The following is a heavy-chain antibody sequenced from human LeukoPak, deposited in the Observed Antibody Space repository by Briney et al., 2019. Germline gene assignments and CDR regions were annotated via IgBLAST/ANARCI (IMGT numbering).Heavy chain of an antibody. CDR3: ARGTIFGDPHGMDG. D-gene: IGHD3-3*01. J-gene: IGHJ6*02. V-gene: IGHV4-34*01. CDR1: GGSFSGYY. Sequence: SETLSLTCAVYGGSFSGYYWSWIRQPPGKGLEWIGEINHSGSTNYNPSLKSRVTISVDTSKNQFSLKLSSVTAADTAVYYCARGTIFGDPHGMDGWGQGTTVTVSS. CDR2: INHSGST.